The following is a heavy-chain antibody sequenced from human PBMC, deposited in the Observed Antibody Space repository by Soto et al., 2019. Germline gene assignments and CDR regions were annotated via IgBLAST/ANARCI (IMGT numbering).Heavy chain of an antibody. CDR1: GDTFRRYS. CDR2: INPIVEIP. J-gene: IGHJ6*02. V-gene: IGHV1-69*08. CDR3: ARDRRTNYYYYGMDV. Sequence: QVQLVQSGAEVKKPGSSVKVSCKASGDTFRRYSITWVRQAPGQGLEWMGRINPIVEIPRYAQKFQGRVTITVDKTTTTAHMELTSLRSDDTAVYYCARDRRTNYYYYGMDVWGQGTTVTVTS.